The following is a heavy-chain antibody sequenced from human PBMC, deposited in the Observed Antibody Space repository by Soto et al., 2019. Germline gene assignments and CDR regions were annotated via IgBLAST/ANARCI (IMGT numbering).Heavy chain of an antibody. CDR1: TFTSYG. V-gene: IGHV1-18*01. J-gene: IGHJ4*02. D-gene: IGHD1-26*01. CDR3: SRYGATTAFDY. Sequence: TFTSYGISWVRQAPGQGLEWMGWISAYNGNTYYAQKLQGRVTMTTDTSTSTAYMELRSLRSDDTAVYYCSRYGATTAFDYWGQGTLVTVSS. CDR2: ISAYNGNT.